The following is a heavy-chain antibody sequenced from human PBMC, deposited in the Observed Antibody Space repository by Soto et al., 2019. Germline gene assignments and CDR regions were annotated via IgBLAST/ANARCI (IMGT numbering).Heavy chain of an antibody. CDR2: ISYDGSNE. J-gene: IGHJ6*02. Sequence: GGSLRLSCAASGFTFSSYGMHWVRQAPGKGLEWVAVISYDGSNEYYADSVKGRFTISRDNSKNTLYLQMNSLRAEDTAVYYCAKDVQLWLLLYGMDVWGQGTTVTVSS. V-gene: IGHV3-30*18. CDR1: GFTFSSYG. D-gene: IGHD5-18*01. CDR3: AKDVQLWLLLYGMDV.